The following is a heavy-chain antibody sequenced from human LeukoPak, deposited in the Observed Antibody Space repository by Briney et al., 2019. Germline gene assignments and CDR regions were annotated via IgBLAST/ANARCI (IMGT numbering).Heavy chain of an antibody. V-gene: IGHV3-64*01. D-gene: IGHD3-3*01. Sequence: PGGSLRLSCAASGFTFSSYAMHWVRQAPGKGLEYVSAISSNGGSTYYANSVKGRFTISRDNSKNTLYLQMGSLRAEDMAVYYCARGYDFWSGYWSHSDYWGQGTLVNVSS. CDR3: ARGYDFWSGYWSHSDY. J-gene: IGHJ4*02. CDR1: GFTFSSYA. CDR2: ISSNGGST.